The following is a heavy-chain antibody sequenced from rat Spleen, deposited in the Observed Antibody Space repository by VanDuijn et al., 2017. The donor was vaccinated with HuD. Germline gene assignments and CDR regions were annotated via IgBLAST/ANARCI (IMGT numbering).Heavy chain of an antibody. CDR1: GFTFSRYW. V-gene: IGHV5-58*01. D-gene: IGHD1-12*03. CDR2: ITADGVGT. Sequence: EVQLVETGGDLVQPGRSLKLSCVASGFTFSRYWMYWIRQAPGQGLEWVSSITADGVGTYYPNSVKGRFTISRDNSENTVYLQMNSLRSEDTATYYCAKRDYDGYYPFAYWGQGTLVTVSS. CDR3: AKRDYDGYYPFAY. J-gene: IGHJ3*01.